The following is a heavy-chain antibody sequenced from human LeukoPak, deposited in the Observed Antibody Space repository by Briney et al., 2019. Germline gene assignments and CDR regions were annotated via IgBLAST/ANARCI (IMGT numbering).Heavy chain of an antibody. CDR3: ANGNRCTSPNCLGYYYFYMDV. V-gene: IGHV3-30*02. CDR1: GFTFSNYG. Sequence: GGSLRLSCAASGFTFSNYGIHWVRQAPGKGLEWVAFIRYDGSSKYYADSVKGRFTVSRDNSKNTLYLQMNSLRAEDTAVYYCANGNRCTSPNCLGYYYFYMDVWGKGTTVTVSS. J-gene: IGHJ6*03. CDR2: IRYDGSSK. D-gene: IGHD2-8*01.